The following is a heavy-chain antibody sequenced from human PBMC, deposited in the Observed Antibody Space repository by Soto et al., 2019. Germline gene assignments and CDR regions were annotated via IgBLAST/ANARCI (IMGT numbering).Heavy chain of an antibody. D-gene: IGHD5-12*01. CDR3: HGYGY. CDR1: GFSVTANY. CDR2: IYRGGST. J-gene: IGHJ4*02. Sequence: EVQVVESGGGLIQPGGSLRLSCEVSGFSVTANYISWVRQAPGKGLEWVSVIYRGGSTYYIDSVKGRFSISRDISKNTLYLQMTSLRAEDTAVYYCHGYGYWGQGTLVTVSS. V-gene: IGHV3-53*01.